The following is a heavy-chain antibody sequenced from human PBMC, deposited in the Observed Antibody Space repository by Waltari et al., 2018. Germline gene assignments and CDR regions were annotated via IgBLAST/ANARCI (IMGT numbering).Heavy chain of an antibody. V-gene: IGHV1-69*01. CDR2: IIPIFGTA. CDR3: ARDGYYYDSSGYWPVGYFDY. CDR1: GGTFSSYA. D-gene: IGHD3-22*01. J-gene: IGHJ4*02. Sequence: QVQLVQSGAEVKKPGYSVKVSCKASGGTFSSYAISWVRQAPGQGLEWMGGIIPIFGTANYAQKFQGRVTITADESTSTAYMELSSLRSEDTAVYYCARDGYYYDSSGYWPVGYFDYWGQGTLVTVSS.